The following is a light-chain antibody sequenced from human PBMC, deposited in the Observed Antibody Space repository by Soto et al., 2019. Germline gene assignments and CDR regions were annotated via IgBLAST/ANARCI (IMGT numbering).Light chain of an antibody. V-gene: IGKV1-5*03. Sequence: DIQMTHSPYTLSSSLVDIVSITCRASQSISSWLAWYQQKPGKAPKLLIYKASSLESGVPSRFSGSGSGTEFTLTISSLQPDDFATYYCQQSYSTPVTFGQGTRLEIK. CDR3: QQSYSTPVT. CDR1: QSISSW. J-gene: IGKJ5*01. CDR2: KAS.